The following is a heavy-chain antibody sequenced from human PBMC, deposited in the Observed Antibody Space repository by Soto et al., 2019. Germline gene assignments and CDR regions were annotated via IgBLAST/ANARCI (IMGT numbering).Heavy chain of an antibody. J-gene: IGHJ4*02. CDR1: RYSIDCYY. V-gene: IGHV1-8*01. Sequence: SVEVSSEACRYSIDCYYIKSVRHATGQRREWMGWMNPNSGNTGYAQKFQGRVTMTRNTSISTAYMELSSLRSEDTDVYYCARSLLGRSGYWGQGTLVTVSS. CDR3: ARSLLGRSGY. D-gene: IGHD1-26*01. CDR2: MNPNSGNT.